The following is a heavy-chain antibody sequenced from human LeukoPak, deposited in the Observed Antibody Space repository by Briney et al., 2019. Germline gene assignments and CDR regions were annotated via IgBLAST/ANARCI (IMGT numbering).Heavy chain of an antibody. V-gene: IGHV3-30*02. CDR2: IQYDGTDK. Sequence: HPGGSLRLSCAASGFTFSTHAMHWVRQAPGKGLEWVAFIQYDGTDKYYADSAKGRFTISRDNSKNTLYLQMNSLRAEDTAVYYCAKGSGAYPYAFDIWGQGTMVTLSS. CDR1: GFTFSTHA. D-gene: IGHD5-12*01. CDR3: AKGSGAYPYAFDI. J-gene: IGHJ3*02.